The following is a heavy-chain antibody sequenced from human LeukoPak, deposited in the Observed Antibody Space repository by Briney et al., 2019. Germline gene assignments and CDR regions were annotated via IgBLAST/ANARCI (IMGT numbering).Heavy chain of an antibody. J-gene: IGHJ5*02. CDR2: ISSSGSTI. CDR1: GFTFSDYY. V-gene: IGHV3-11*01. CDR3: ARGKARFLEWPFDP. Sequence: GGSLRLSCAAPGFTFSDYYMSWIRQAPGKGLEWVSYISSSGSTIYYADSVKGRFTISRDNAKNSLYLQMNSLRAEDTAVYYCARGKARFLEWPFDPWGQGTLVTVSS. D-gene: IGHD3-3*01.